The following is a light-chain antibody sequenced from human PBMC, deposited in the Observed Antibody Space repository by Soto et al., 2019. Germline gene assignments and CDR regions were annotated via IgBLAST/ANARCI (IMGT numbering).Light chain of an antibody. V-gene: IGLV1-40*01. J-gene: IGLJ2*01. CDR2: GNS. CDR3: QSYDSSLSGDVV. Sequence: QSVLTQPPSVSGAPGQRVTISCTGSSSNIGAGYDVHWYQQLPGTAPKLLIYGNSNRPSGVPDRFSGSKSGTSASLAITGLQAEDEAEYYCQSYDSSLSGDVVFGGGTQLPVL. CDR1: SSNIGAGYD.